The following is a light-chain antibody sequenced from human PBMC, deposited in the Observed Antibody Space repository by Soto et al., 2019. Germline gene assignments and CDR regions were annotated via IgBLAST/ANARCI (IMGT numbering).Light chain of an antibody. CDR1: QSVSSN. Sequence: EIVMTQSPATLSVSLGERATLSCRASQSVSSNLAWYQQKPGQAPRLLIYGAYTRATGIPARFSGSGSGTEFTLTISSLQSEDFAVYYCQQYNNWPSWTFGQGTKVEIK. J-gene: IGKJ1*01. V-gene: IGKV3-15*01. CDR2: GAY. CDR3: QQYNNWPSWT.